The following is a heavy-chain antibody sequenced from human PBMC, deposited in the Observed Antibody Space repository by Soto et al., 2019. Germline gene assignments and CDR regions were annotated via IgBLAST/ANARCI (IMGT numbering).Heavy chain of an antibody. V-gene: IGHV1-2*02. CDR2: INPNSGGT. J-gene: IGHJ6*02. CDR3: AREGRIQPNYYYYGMDV. D-gene: IGHD5-18*01. CDR1: GYTFTGYY. Sequence: ASVKVSCKASGYTFTGYYMRWVRQAPGQGLEWMGWINPNSGGTNYAQKFQGRVTMTRDTSISTAYMELSRLRSDDTAVYYCAREGRIQPNYYYYGMDVWGQGTTVTVSS.